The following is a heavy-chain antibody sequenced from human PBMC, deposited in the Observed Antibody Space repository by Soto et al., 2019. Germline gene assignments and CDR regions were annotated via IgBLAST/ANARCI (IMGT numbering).Heavy chain of an antibody. D-gene: IGHD3-10*01. Sequence: GSLRLSCAVSGFTFIRHAMHWVRQPPGKGLEWVALIYPDGNNKYYTDSVKGRFTISRDNSKNTLYLQMNSLRAEDTAVYYCARGDYYGSGSYLGYYYYGMDVWGQGTTVTVSS. CDR1: GFTFIRHA. CDR3: ARGDYYGSGSYLGYYYYGMDV. V-gene: IGHV3-30-3*01. J-gene: IGHJ6*02. CDR2: IYPDGNNK.